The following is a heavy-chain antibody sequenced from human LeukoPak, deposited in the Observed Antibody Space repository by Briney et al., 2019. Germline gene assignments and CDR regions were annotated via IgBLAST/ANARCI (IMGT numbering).Heavy chain of an antibody. CDR1: GGSISSYY. Sequence: SETLSLTCTVSGGSISSYYWSWIRQPPVKGLEWIGYIYYSGSTNYNPSLKSRVTISVDTSKNQSSLKLSSVTAADTAVYYCARHYSGTPYYFDYWGQGTLVTVSS. V-gene: IGHV4-59*08. J-gene: IGHJ4*02. D-gene: IGHD3-10*01. CDR2: IYYSGST. CDR3: ARHYSGTPYYFDY.